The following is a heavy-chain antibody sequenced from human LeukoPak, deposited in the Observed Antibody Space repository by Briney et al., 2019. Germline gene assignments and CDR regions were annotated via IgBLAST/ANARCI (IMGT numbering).Heavy chain of an antibody. D-gene: IGHD1-26*01. V-gene: IGHV3-21*01. CDR1: GFTFSSYS. Sequence: PGGSLRLSCAASGFTFSSYSMNWVRQAPGKGLEWVSSISSSSSYIYYADSVKGRFTISRDNAKSSLYLQMNSLRAEDTAVYYCAREYSGSTYYFDYWGQGTLVTVSS. CDR3: AREYSGSTYYFDY. J-gene: IGHJ4*02. CDR2: ISSSSSYI.